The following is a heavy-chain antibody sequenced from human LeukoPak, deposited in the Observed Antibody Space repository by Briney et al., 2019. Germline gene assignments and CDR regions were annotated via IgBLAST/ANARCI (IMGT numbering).Heavy chain of an antibody. Sequence: GSLRLSCAASGFTFSSYGMHWVRQAPGKGLEWVTFIRYDGSNKYYADSVKGRFTISRDNSKNTLYLQMNSLRAEDTAVYYCAKGQGIVGATNDYWGQGTLVTVSS. CDR3: AKGQGIVGATNDY. CDR1: GFTFSSYG. J-gene: IGHJ4*02. CDR2: IRYDGSNK. D-gene: IGHD1-26*01. V-gene: IGHV3-30*02.